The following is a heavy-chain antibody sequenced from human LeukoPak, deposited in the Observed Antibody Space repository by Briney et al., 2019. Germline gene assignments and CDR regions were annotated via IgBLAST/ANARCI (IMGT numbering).Heavy chain of an antibody. J-gene: IGHJ4*02. V-gene: IGHV3-7*01. CDR3: ARDKIVGPTNLDY. D-gene: IGHD1-26*01. CDR2: IKQGGSEK. Sequence: GGSLRLSCAASGFTFSSYWMSWVRQAPGKGLEWVANIKQGGSEKYYVDSVKGRFTISRDNAKNSLYLQMNSLRAEDTAVYYCARDKIVGPTNLDYWGQGTLVTVSS. CDR1: GFTFSSYW.